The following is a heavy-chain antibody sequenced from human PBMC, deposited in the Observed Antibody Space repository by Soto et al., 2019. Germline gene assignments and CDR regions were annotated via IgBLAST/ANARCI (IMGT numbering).Heavy chain of an antibody. J-gene: IGHJ4*02. V-gene: IGHV3-15*01. Sequence: EVKLMESGGGLVKPGGSLRLSCAASGFTFSDAWMTWVRQAPGKGLEWVGRIISKTDGETTDYAAPVKGRFSISRDDSKNILYLHMNSLKTEDTGVYYCTTDYVFGSGTGDYWGQGTLVTVSS. CDR1: GFTFSDAW. CDR2: IISKTDGETT. D-gene: IGHD3-10*01. CDR3: TTDYVFGSGTGDY.